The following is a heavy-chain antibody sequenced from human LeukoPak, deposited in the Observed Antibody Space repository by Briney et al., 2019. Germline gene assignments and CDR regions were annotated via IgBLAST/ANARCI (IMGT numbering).Heavy chain of an antibody. CDR1: GFILENYV. CDR2: ISGSGDST. CDR3: ARDSSSDY. Sequence: GGSLRLSCAASGFILENYVMSWVRQAPGKGLEWVSAISGSGDSTHSADSVKGRFTISRDNSKNTLYLQMNSLRAEDTAVYYCARDSSSDYWGQGTLVTVSS. V-gene: IGHV3-23*01. D-gene: IGHD6-6*01. J-gene: IGHJ4*02.